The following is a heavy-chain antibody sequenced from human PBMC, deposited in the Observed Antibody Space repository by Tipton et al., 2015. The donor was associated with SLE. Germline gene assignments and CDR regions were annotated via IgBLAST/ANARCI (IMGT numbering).Heavy chain of an antibody. Sequence: TLSLTCSVSGGSITGYYWTWIRQPPGRGLEWIGHIHYTGNPDSLDYNSSLKGRLTISIDTSKNQFSLRLSSVTAADTALYYCARDVGRAAFFQRWGQGTLVTVSS. D-gene: IGHD1-26*01. CDR2: IHYTGNPDSL. CDR3: ARDVGRAAFFQR. CDR1: GGSITGYY. J-gene: IGHJ1*01. V-gene: IGHV4-59*01.